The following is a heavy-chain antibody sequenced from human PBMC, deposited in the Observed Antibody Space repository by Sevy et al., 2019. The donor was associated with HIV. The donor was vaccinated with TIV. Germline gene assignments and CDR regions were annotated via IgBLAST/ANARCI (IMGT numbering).Heavy chain of an antibody. D-gene: IGHD3-22*01. CDR3: ARKSYYDKRYYYYGMDV. V-gene: IGHV3-48*03. J-gene: IGHJ6*02. Sequence: GGSLRLSCAASGFTFNIYEINWVRQAPGKGLEWVSYTNDNGGTKYYADSVKGRFTISRDNAKNSLYLQMNSLRAEDTAVYYCARKSYYDKRYYYYGMDVWGQGTTVTVSS. CDR2: TNDNGGTK. CDR1: GFTFNIYE.